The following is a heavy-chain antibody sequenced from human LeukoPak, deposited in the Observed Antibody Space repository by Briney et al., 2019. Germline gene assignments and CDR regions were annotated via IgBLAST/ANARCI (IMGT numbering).Heavy chain of an antibody. CDR3: AREGQQLVGRAFDI. V-gene: IGHV3-21*01. Sequence: PGGSLRLSCAASGFTFSSYSMNWVRQAPGKGLEWVSSISSSSSYVYYADSVKGRFTISRDNAKNSLYLQMNSLRAEDTAVYYSAREGQQLVGRAFDIWGQGTMVTVSS. CDR2: ISSSSSYV. D-gene: IGHD6-13*01. J-gene: IGHJ3*02. CDR1: GFTFSSYS.